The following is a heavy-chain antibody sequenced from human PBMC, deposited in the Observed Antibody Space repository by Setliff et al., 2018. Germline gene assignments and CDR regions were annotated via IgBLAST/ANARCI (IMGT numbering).Heavy chain of an antibody. D-gene: IGHD3-22*01. CDR2: VSYDGNNK. V-gene: IGHV3-30*03. CDR1: GFTFSSYD. J-gene: IGHJ4*02. Sequence: PGGSLRLSCAASGFTFSSYDIHWVRQAPGKRLEWVAVVSYDGNNKYYADSVKGRFTISRDNSKNTLYLQMNSLRVEDTAVYYCASPYDSSGYYPFPFDYWGQGTLVTVSS. CDR3: ASPYDSSGYYPFPFDY.